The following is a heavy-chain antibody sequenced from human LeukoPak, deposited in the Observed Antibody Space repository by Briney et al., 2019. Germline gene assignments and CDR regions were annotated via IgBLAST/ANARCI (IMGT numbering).Heavy chain of an antibody. Sequence: GGSLRLSCAASGFTFSSYWMSWVRQAPGKGLEWVANIKPDGSEKYYVDSVKGRFTISRGNAKNSLYLQMNSLRAEDTAVYYCARYYDGTAYQDSFDYWGQGTLVTVSS. J-gene: IGHJ4*02. CDR3: ARYYDGTAYQDSFDY. CDR2: IKPDGSEK. CDR1: GFTFSSYW. D-gene: IGHD3-22*01. V-gene: IGHV3-7*01.